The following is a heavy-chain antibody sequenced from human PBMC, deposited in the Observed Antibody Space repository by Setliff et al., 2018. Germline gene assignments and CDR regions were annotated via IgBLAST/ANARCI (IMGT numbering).Heavy chain of an antibody. V-gene: IGHV1-3*01. J-gene: IGHJ4*02. CDR1: GYTFSSYS. CDR3: ATSYSGSYYGY. D-gene: IGHD1-26*01. Sequence: ASVKVSCKASGYTFSSYSMHWVRQAPGQRLEWMGWINAANENTQYSKKFQGRVTMTEDTSTDTAYMELSSLRSEDTAVYYCATSYSGSYYGYWGQGTLVTVS. CDR2: INAANENT.